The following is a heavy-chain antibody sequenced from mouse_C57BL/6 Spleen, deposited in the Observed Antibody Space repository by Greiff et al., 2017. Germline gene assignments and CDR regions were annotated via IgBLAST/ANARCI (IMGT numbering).Heavy chain of an antibody. CDR2: IDPETGGT. CDR3: TRSPLPSYVDY. J-gene: IGHJ2*01. D-gene: IGHD5-5*01. CDR1: GYTFTDYE. V-gene: IGHV1-15*01. Sequence: QVQLQQSGAELVRPGASVTLSCKASGYTFTDYEMHWVKQTPVHGLEWIGAIDPETGGTAYNQKFKGKDILTADQSSSTAYMELRSLTSEDSAVYYCTRSPLPSYVDYWGQGTTLTVSS.